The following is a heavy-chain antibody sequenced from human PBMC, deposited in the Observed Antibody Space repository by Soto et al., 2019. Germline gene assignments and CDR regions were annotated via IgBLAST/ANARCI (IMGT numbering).Heavy chain of an antibody. Sequence: QVQLVQSGAEVKKPGSSVKVSCKASGGTFSSYAISWVRQAPGQGLEWMGGIIPIFGTANYAQKFQGRVTITADESASTAYMELSSLRSEDTAVYYCAREIQSGYYVLGFFDYWGQGTLVTVSS. CDR2: IIPIFGTA. CDR3: AREIQSGYYVLGFFDY. CDR1: GGTFSSYA. D-gene: IGHD3-22*01. J-gene: IGHJ4*02. V-gene: IGHV1-69*01.